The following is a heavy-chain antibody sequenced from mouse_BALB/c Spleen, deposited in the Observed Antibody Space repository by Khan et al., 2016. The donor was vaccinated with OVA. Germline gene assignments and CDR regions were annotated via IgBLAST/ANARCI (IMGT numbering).Heavy chain of an antibody. V-gene: IGHV2-2*02. CDR1: GFSLTSYG. CDR2: IWRGGST. Sequence: VQLKQSGPGLVQPSQSLSITCTASGFSLTSYGVHWVRQSPGKGLEWLGVIWRGGSTDYNAAFISRLSISKDNAKSQVFFKMNSLQANDAAIYYCARNYDYDEGLAYWGQGTLVTVSA. CDR3: ARNYDYDEGLAY. D-gene: IGHD2-4*01. J-gene: IGHJ3*01.